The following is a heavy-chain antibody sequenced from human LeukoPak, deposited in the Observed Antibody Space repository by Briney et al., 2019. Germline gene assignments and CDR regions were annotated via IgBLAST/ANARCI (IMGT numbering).Heavy chain of an antibody. D-gene: IGHD5-24*01. CDR3: VRDRDYAFDI. Sequence: GGSLRLSCAASGFTFSNYWMSWVRQAPGKGLEWVANIKQDGSEKYYVDSVRGRFTISRDNAKISLYLQMNSLRAEDTAVYYCVRDRDYAFDIWGQGTMVTVSS. V-gene: IGHV3-7*01. J-gene: IGHJ3*02. CDR2: IKQDGSEK. CDR1: GFTFSNYW.